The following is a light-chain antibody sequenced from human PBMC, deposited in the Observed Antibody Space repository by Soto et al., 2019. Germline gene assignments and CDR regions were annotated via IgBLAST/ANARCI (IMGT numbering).Light chain of an antibody. CDR1: QSVSTSY. CDR3: QQYGSVPLT. Sequence: IVLTQSPGTLSLSPGERATLSCRASQSVSTSYLAWYQQKPGQAPRLLIDGASSRATGIPDRFSGRGSGADFTLTISRLEPEAFAVYYCQQYGSVPLTVGGGTKVEIK. CDR2: GAS. V-gene: IGKV3-20*01. J-gene: IGKJ4*01.